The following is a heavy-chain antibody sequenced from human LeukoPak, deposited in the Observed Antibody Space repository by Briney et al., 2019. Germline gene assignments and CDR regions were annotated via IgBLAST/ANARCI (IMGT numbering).Heavy chain of an antibody. D-gene: IGHD3-22*01. Sequence: KPGGSLRLSCAASGFTFSDYYMSWIRQAPGKGLEWVSSISSSSSYIYYADSVKGRFTISRDNAKNSLYLQMNSLRAEDTAVYYCARLTYDSSGAYDAFDISSQGTMVTVSS. CDR2: ISSSSSYI. V-gene: IGHV3-11*06. J-gene: IGHJ3*02. CDR3: ARLTYDSSGAYDAFDI. CDR1: GFTFSDYY.